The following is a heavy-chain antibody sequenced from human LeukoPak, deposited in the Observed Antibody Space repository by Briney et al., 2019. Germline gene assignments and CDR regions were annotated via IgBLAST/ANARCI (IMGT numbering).Heavy chain of an antibody. CDR2: INHSGST. D-gene: IGHD6-13*01. Sequence: SETLSLTCAVYGGSFSGYYWSWIRQPPGKGPEWIGEINHSGSTNYSPSLKSRVTISVDTSKNQFSLKLSSVTAADTAVYYCARRGYSSSWYPYYYYMDVWGKGTTVTVSS. J-gene: IGHJ6*03. CDR1: GGSFSGYY. CDR3: ARRGYSSSWYPYYYYMDV. V-gene: IGHV4-34*01.